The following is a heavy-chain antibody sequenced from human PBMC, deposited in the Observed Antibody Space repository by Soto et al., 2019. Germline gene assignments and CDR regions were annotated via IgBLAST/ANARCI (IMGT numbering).Heavy chain of an antibody. J-gene: IGHJ4*02. D-gene: IGHD6-19*01. CDR2: IYHTGTT. CDR1: GGPKDRYF. Sequence: PSETLSLTCTVSGGPKDRYFWTWTRQPPGKALEWIGYIYHTGTTKYNPSLKSRVTMSVDTSENEFSLKLSSVTAADTAVYYCARDVWGGTSGWSQFDSWGQGALVTVSS. CDR3: ARDVWGGTSGWSQFDS. V-gene: IGHV4-59*01.